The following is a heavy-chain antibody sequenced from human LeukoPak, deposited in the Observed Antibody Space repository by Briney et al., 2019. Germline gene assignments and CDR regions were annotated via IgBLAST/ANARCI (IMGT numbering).Heavy chain of an antibody. D-gene: IGHD1-26*01. CDR2: IYHSGST. V-gene: IGHV4-30-2*01. Sequence: PSETLSLTCTVSGGSISSGGYYWSWIRQPPGKGLEWIGYIYHSGSTYYNPSLKSRVTISVDRSKNQFSLKLSSVTAADTAVYYCARDRGDSGSYGYYYYYMDVWGKGTTVTVSS. CDR1: GGSISSGGYY. J-gene: IGHJ6*03. CDR3: ARDRGDSGSYGYYYYYMDV.